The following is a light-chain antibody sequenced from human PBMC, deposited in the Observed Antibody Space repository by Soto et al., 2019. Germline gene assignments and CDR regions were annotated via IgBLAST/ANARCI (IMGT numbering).Light chain of an antibody. CDR2: AAS. J-gene: IGKJ4*01. Sequence: DIQMTQSPSSLYASVGDRVTITCRASQGISTDLGWYQQKPGKAPKRLIYAASSLQSGVPSRFSGSGSGTEFTLTISSLQPEDFTTYYCLQHNNYPLTCGGGTKVEIK. CDR3: LQHNNYPLT. CDR1: QGISTD. V-gene: IGKV1-17*01.